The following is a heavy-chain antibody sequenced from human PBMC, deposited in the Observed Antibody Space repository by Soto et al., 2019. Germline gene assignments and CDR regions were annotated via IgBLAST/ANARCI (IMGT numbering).Heavy chain of an antibody. CDR3: ARRGVFSIAAAGTWYYYYYMDV. CDR2: IYYSGST. V-gene: IGHV4-59*08. Sequence: SETLSLTCTVSGGSISSYYWSWIRQPPGKGLEWIGYIYYSGSTNYNPSLKSRVTISVDTSKNQFSLKLSSVTAADTAVYYCARRGVFSIAAAGTWYYYYYMDVWGKGTTVTVSS. CDR1: GGSISSYY. J-gene: IGHJ6*03. D-gene: IGHD6-13*01.